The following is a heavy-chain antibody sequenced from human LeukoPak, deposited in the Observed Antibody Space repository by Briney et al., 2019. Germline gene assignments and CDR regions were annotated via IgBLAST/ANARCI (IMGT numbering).Heavy chain of an antibody. V-gene: IGHV4-59*01. CDR2: IYYSGST. Sequence: SETLSLTCTVSGGSISSYYWSWIRQPPGKGLEWIGYIYYSGSTNYNPSLKSRLTISVDTSKNQFSLKLTSVTAADTAVYYCARVESHGYSDYWGQGILVTVSS. J-gene: IGHJ4*02. CDR1: GGSISSYY. CDR3: ARVESHGYSDY.